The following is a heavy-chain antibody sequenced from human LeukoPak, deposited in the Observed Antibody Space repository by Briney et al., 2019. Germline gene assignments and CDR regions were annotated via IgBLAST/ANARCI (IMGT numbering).Heavy chain of an antibody. Sequence: ASVKVSCKASGYTFTSYDINWVRQATGQGLEWMGWMNPNSGNTGYAQKFQGRVTITRNTSVSTAYMELSSLRSEDTAVYYCARTLGCSSTSCKGWFDHWGQGTLVAVSS. J-gene: IGHJ5*02. V-gene: IGHV1-8*03. CDR3: ARTLGCSSTSCKGWFDH. D-gene: IGHD2-2*01. CDR2: MNPNSGNT. CDR1: GYTFTSYD.